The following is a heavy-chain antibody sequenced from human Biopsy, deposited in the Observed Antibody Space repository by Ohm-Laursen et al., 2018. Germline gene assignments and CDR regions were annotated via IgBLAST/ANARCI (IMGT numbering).Heavy chain of an antibody. J-gene: IGHJ4*02. CDR2: INDSGLT. V-gene: IGHV4-34*01. D-gene: IGHD3-10*01. Sequence: GTLSLTCSVYGGSFSGYYCSWIRQPPGKGLEWIGEINDSGLTNYNPSLRSRVTFSVDTSKNHFSLKLSSVTAAATAVYYCVRGGSGSFPFDYWGPGTLVTVSS. CDR1: GGSFSGYY. CDR3: VRGGSGSFPFDY.